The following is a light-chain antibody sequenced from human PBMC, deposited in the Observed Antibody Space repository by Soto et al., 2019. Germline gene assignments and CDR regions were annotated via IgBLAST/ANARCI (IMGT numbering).Light chain of an antibody. J-gene: IGLJ1*01. V-gene: IGLV2-14*03. CDR2: EVS. CDR1: SSDVGAYDF. CDR3: RSYTSSSTRV. Sequence: SVLTQPASVSGSPGQSITISCTGTSSDVGAYDFVSWYQQHPDKAPKLMIYEVSNRPSGVSNRFSGSKSVNTATLTISGLQAEDEADYYCRSYTSSSTRVFGTGAKVTVL.